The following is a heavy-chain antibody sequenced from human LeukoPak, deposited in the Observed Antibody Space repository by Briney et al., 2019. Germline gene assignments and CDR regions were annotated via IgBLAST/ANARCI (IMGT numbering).Heavy chain of an antibody. V-gene: IGHV3-23*01. J-gene: IGHJ4*02. CDR1: GFTFSSYA. CDR3: AKEKEFYFDN. Sequence: GSLRLSCAASGFTFSSYAMSWVRQAPGKGLEWVSGISGSGDNTYYADSVKGRFTISRDNSKNTLYVQVNSLGTEDTAAYYCAKEKEFYFDNWGQGALVTVSS. D-gene: IGHD3-10*01. CDR2: ISGSGDNT.